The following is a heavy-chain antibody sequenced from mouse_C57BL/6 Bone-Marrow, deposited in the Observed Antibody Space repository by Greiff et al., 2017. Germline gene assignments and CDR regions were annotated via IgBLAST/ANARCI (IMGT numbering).Heavy chain of an antibody. J-gene: IGHJ3*01. CDR1: GYTFTDYY. CDR2: IYPGSGDT. Sequence: VQLQESGAELVRPGASVKLSCKASGYTFTDYYIHWVKQRPGQGLEWIARIYPGSGDTDYNEKFKGKATLTAEKSSSTSYMQLRSLTSEDSAVXFCARGEVLATRGVWFAYWGQETLVTVSA. V-gene: IGHV1-76*01. CDR3: ARGEVLATRGVWFAY. D-gene: IGHD1-1*01.